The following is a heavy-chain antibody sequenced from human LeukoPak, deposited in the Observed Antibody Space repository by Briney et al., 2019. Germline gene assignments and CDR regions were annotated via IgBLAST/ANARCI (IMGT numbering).Heavy chain of an antibody. D-gene: IGHD3-22*01. J-gene: IGHJ4*02. Sequence: ASVKVSCKASGYTFTSYGISWVRQAPGQGLEWMGWISAYNGNTNYAQKLQGRVTMTTDTSTSTAYMELRSLRSDDTAVYYCARDRDYYYDSSGSNPDYWGQGTLVTVSS. CDR1: GYTFTSYG. V-gene: IGHV1-18*01. CDR3: ARDRDYYYDSSGSNPDY. CDR2: ISAYNGNT.